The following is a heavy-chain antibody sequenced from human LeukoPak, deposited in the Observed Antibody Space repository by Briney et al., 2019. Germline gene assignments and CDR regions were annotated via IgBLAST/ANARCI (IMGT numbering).Heavy chain of an antibody. CDR3: ARDGDSSGWSYYFDY. CDR1: GFTFSSYS. V-gene: IGHV3-21*01. CDR2: ISSSSSYI. Sequence: GGSLRLSCAASGFTFSSYSMNWVRQAPGKGLEWVSSISSSSSYIYYADSVKGRFTISRDNAKYSLYLQMNSLRAEDTAVYYCARDGDSSGWSYYFDYWGQGTLVTVSS. J-gene: IGHJ4*02. D-gene: IGHD6-19*01.